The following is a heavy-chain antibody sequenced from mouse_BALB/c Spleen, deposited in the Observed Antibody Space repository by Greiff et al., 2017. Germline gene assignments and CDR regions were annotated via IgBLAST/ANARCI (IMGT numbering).Heavy chain of an antibody. V-gene: IGHV1-69*01. CDR3: ARSPYYGNSWFAY. D-gene: IGHD2-10*01. J-gene: IGHJ3*01. Sequence: QVQLQQPGAELVMPGASVKMSCKASGYTFTDYWMHWVEQRPGQGLEWIGAIDTSDSYTSYNQKFKGKATLTVDESSSTAYMQLSSLTSEDSAVYYCARSPYYGNSWFAYWGQGTLVTVSA. CDR1: GYTFTDYW. CDR2: IDTSDSYT.